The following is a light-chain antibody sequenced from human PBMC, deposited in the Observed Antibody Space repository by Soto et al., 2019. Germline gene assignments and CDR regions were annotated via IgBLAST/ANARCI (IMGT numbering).Light chain of an antibody. Sequence: QSVLTQPPSVSGAPGQRVTISCTESSSNIGAGYDVHWYQQLPGTAPKLLIYGNNNRPSGVPDRFSGSKSGTSASLAITGLQAEDEADYYCQSYDSSLSGWVFGAGTKLTVL. CDR2: GNN. V-gene: IGLV1-40*01. CDR3: QSYDSSLSGWV. J-gene: IGLJ3*02. CDR1: SSNIGAGYD.